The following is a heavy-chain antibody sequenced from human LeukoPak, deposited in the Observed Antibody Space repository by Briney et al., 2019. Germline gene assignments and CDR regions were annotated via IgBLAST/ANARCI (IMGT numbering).Heavy chain of an antibody. CDR1: GESFSGYY. CDR3: ALGRTYYYGSGSYYDY. V-gene: IGHV4-34*01. CDR2: TNHSGST. D-gene: IGHD3-10*01. Sequence: SETLSLTCAVYGESFSGYYWSWIRQPPGKGLERIGETNHSGSTNYNPSLKSRVTISVDTSKNQFSLKLSSVTAADTAVYYCALGRTYYYGSGSYYDYWGQGTLVTVSS. J-gene: IGHJ4*02.